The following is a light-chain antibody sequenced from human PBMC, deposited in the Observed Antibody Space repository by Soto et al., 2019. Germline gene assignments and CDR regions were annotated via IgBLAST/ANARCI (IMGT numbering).Light chain of an antibody. Sequence: IVLTQSPRTLALSPGARATLSCSSRQSVRSSYLAWYQQKPGQAPRLLIYGASSRATGIPDRFSGTGSGTDFTLTISTLEPEDFAVYYCQQYSSSPITFGQGTKVDIK. V-gene: IGKV3-20*01. J-gene: IGKJ1*01. CDR3: QQYSSSPIT. CDR2: GAS. CDR1: QSVRSSY.